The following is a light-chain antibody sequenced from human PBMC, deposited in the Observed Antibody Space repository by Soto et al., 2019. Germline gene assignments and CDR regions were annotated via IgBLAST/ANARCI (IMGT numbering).Light chain of an antibody. J-gene: IGKJ1*01. CDR1: QSVSSN. CDR2: GAS. V-gene: IGKV3-15*01. Sequence: EIVMTQSPATLSLSPGERATLSCRASQSVSSNLAWYQQKPGQAPSLLIYGASTRATGIPASFSGSGSGREFILTISSLQSADFAVYYCQQYNSWPPWTFGQGTKVEIK. CDR3: QQYNSWPPWT.